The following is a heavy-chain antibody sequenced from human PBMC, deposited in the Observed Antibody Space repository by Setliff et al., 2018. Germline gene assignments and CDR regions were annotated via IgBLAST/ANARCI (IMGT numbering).Heavy chain of an antibody. D-gene: IGHD5-12*01. J-gene: IGHJ4*02. V-gene: IGHV4-59*01. Sequence: PSETLSLTCTVSDGSLSTYYWSWIRQPPGKGLEFIGYVYYSGTANYSLSLRSRLTISVDTSKNQFSLKLRSVTAADTAVYYCARGGTFRYFDFWGQGAPVTVSS. CDR3: ARGGTFRYFDF. CDR1: DGSLSTYY. CDR2: VYYSGTA.